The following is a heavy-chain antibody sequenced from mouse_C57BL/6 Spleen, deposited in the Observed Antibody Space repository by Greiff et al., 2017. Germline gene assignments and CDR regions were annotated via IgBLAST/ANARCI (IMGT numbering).Heavy chain of an antibody. CDR2: IYPGGGYT. CDR1: GYTFTNYW. Sequence: VMLVESGAELVRPGTSVKMSCKASGYTFTNYWIGWAKQRPGHGLEWIGDIYPGGGYTNYNEKFKGKATLTADKSSSTAYMQFSSLTSEDSAIYYCARSYYYGSSYGYYAMDYWGQGTSVTVSS. D-gene: IGHD1-1*01. CDR3: ARSYYYGSSYGYYAMDY. V-gene: IGHV1-63*01. J-gene: IGHJ4*01.